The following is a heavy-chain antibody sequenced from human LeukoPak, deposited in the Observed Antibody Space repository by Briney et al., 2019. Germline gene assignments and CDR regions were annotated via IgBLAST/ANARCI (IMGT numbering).Heavy chain of an antibody. J-gene: IGHJ5*02. V-gene: IGHV1-18*01. D-gene: IGHD2/OR15-2a*01. Sequence: ASVKVSCKASGGTFSSYAISWVRQAPGQGLEWMGWISAYNGNTNYAQKLQGRVTMTTDTSTSTAYMELRSLRSDDTAVYYCARDHVLSPNWFDPWGQGTLVTVSS. CDR3: ARDHVLSPNWFDP. CDR1: GGTFSSYA. CDR2: ISAYNGNT.